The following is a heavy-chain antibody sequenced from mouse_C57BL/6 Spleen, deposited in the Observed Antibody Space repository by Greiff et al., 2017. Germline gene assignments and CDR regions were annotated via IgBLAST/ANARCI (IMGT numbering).Heavy chain of an antibody. CDR1: GFTFSDAW. D-gene: IGHD2-14*01. Sequence: EVKLQESGGGLVQPGGSMKLSCAASGFTFSDAWIDWVRQSPEKGLEWVAEIRNKGNNLATYYAVSVQGRFTTSRDDTKSSVYLQKNSLRAEDTSKYYRTGYEGAMDYWGQGTSVTVSS. CDR3: TGYEGAMDY. CDR2: IRNKGNNLAT. J-gene: IGHJ4*01. V-gene: IGHV6-6*01.